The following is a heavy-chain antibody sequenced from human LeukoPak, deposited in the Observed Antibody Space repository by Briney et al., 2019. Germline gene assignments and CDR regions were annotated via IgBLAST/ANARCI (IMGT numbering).Heavy chain of an antibody. CDR2: IIPIFGTA. V-gene: IGHV1-69*06. D-gene: IGHD5-18*01. CDR3: AGGYSSRRYYYYYYMDV. J-gene: IGHJ6*03. Sequence: SVKVSCKASGGNFSSYAISWVRQAPGQGLEWMGGIIPIFGTANYAQKFQGRVTITADKSTSTAYMELSSLRSEDTAVYYCAGGYSSRRYYYYYYMDVWGKGTTVTVSS. CDR1: GGNFSSYA.